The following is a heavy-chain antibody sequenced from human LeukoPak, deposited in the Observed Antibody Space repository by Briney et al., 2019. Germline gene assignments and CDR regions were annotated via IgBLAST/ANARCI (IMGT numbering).Heavy chain of an antibody. D-gene: IGHD2-2*01. V-gene: IGHV3-30*02. Sequence: GGSLRLSCAVSGFTFSDYAMHWVRQAPGKGLEWVAAIQSNGNEKYSSDSLKGRFTNSRDNSKNTLYLQMNTVRPEDTAVFYCARGVTSWPQGPYHFDYWAQGILITVSS. J-gene: IGHJ4*02. CDR3: ARGVTSWPQGPYHFDY. CDR2: IQSNGNEK. CDR1: GFTFSDYA.